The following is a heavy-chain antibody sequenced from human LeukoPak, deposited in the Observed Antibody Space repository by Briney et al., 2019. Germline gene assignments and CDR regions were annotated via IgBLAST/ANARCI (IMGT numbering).Heavy chain of an antibody. CDR3: ARGGVGRAGN. V-gene: IGHV4-34*01. D-gene: IGHD2-8*01. CDR1: GESFSGYY. CDR2: INHSGSS. J-gene: IGHJ4*01. Sequence: SETLSLTCAVYGESFSGYYWSWIRQPPGKGLEWIGEINHSGSSNYNPSLKSRVTISVDTSKNQFSLKLSSVTAADTAVYYCARGGVGRAGNWGHGKLVTVSS.